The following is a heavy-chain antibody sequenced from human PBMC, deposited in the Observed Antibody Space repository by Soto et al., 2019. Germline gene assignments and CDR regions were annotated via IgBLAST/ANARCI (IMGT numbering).Heavy chain of an antibody. V-gene: IGHV3-49*03. CDR3: ASRAYYDSSGYYYYYFDY. CDR2: IRSKAYGSNT. J-gene: IGHJ4*02. CDR1: GFTFGDYA. Sequence: GGSLRLSCTASGFTFGDYARSWFRQAPGKGLEWVGFIRSKAYGSNTYYADSVKGRFTISRDNSKNTLYLQMSSLRAEDTAVYYCASRAYYDSSGYYYYYFDYWGQGTLVTVSS. D-gene: IGHD3-22*01.